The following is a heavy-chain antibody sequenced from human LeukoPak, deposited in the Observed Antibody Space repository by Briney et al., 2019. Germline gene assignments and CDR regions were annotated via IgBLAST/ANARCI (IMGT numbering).Heavy chain of an antibody. Sequence: SQTLSLTCTVSGCSISSGGYYWSWIRQHPGKGLEWIGYIYSSGSTYYNPSLKSRVTISVDTSKNQFSLELSSVTAADTAVYYCARGGWSSTDFDYWGQGTMVTVSS. CDR1: GCSISSGGYY. CDR2: IYSSGST. V-gene: IGHV4-31*03. J-gene: IGHJ4*02. D-gene: IGHD2-2*01. CDR3: ARGGWSSTDFDY.